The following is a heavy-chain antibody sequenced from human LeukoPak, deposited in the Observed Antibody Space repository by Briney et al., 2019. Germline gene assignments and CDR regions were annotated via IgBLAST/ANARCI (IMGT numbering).Heavy chain of an antibody. CDR2: INYSGKI. D-gene: IGHD2-21*02. CDR3: ARDFGDWRTDY. V-gene: IGHV4-39*07. CDR1: GGSISSRTYY. J-gene: IGHJ4*02. Sequence: SETLSLTCTVSGGSISSRTYYWAWICQPPGKGLEWIGSINYSGKITYNPSLKSRVTVSLDTSKNQLSLTLSSVTAADTAVYYSARDFGDWRTDYWGQGTLVTVSS.